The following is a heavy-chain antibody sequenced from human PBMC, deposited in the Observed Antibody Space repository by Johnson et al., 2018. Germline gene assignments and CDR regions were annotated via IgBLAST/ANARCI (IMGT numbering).Heavy chain of an antibody. J-gene: IGHJ6*02. Sequence: VQLVESGAEVKKPGSSVKVSCKASGGTFSRYAISWVRQAPGQGLEWMGGIIPIFGTTKYTQKFQGRVTITADVSTSTAYMELRSLGSEDTAVYYCASFGLMLPDYFYYSMDVWGQGTTVTVSS. CDR2: IIPIFGTT. D-gene: IGHD2-8*01. V-gene: IGHV1-69*01. CDR3: ASFGLMLPDYFYYSMDV. CDR1: GGTFSRYA.